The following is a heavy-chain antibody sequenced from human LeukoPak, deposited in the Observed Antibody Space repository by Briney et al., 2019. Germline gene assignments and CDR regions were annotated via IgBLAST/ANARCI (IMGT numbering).Heavy chain of an antibody. V-gene: IGHV3-23*01. D-gene: IGHD5-18*01. J-gene: IGHJ4*02. CDR3: GKTTVGYSSGQKPAWPVDY. Sequence: GGSLRLSCEASGFTFGSHAMYWVRQAPGKGLEWVAGIFGSGGRRQYADPVKGRFTISRDNSRNTVYLQINSLRDEDTAVYYCGKTTVGYSSGQKPAWPVDYWGQGTLVTVSS. CDR1: GFTFGSHA. CDR2: IFGSGGRR.